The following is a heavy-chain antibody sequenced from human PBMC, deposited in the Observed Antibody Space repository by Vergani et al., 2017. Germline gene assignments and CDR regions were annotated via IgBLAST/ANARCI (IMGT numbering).Heavy chain of an antibody. CDR1: GGTFSSYA. V-gene: IGHV1-69*13. Sequence: QVQLVQSGAEVKKPGSSVKVSCKASGGTFSSYAISWVRQAPVQGLEWMGRIIPIFGTANYAQKFQGRVTITADESTSTDYMELSSLRSEDTAVYYCARVQCSXTSCYGIYYYGMDVWGQGTTVTVSS. J-gene: IGHJ6*02. CDR3: ARVQCSXTSCYGIYYYGMDV. CDR2: IIPIFGTA. D-gene: IGHD2-2*01.